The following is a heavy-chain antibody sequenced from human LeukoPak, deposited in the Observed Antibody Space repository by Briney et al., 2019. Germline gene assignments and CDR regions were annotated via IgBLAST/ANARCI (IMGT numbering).Heavy chain of an antibody. V-gene: IGHV4-34*01. D-gene: IGHD3-16*01. CDR1: GGSFSGYY. CDR2: INHSGST. Sequence: PSETLSLTCAVYGGSFSGYYWSWIRQPPGKGLEWIGEINHSGSTNYNPSLKSRVTISVDTSKNQFSLKLSSVTAADTAVYYCAMAITSVAYFDYWGQGTLVTVSS. CDR3: AMAITSVAYFDY. J-gene: IGHJ4*02.